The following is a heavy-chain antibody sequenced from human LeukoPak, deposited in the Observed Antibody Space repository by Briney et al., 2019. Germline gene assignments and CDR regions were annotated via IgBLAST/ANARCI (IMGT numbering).Heavy chain of an antibody. CDR3: ARRDGCNSGACDY. D-gene: IGHD5-24*01. CDR2: TSGTGERT. V-gene: IGHV3-23*01. CDR1: GFTFSSYA. J-gene: IGHJ4*02. Sequence: GGSLRLSCAASGFTFSSYAMTWVRQAPGKGLEWVSATSGTGERTYYADSVKGRFTISRDNSKNTLYLQMSSLRAEDTAVYYCARRDGCNSGACDYWGQGTLVTVSS.